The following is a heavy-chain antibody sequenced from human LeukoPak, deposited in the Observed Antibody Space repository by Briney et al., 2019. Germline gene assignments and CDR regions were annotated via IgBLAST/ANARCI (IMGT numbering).Heavy chain of an antibody. D-gene: IGHD5-12*01. CDR2: ISSSSSYI. V-gene: IGHV3-21*01. CDR3: ARDMATFTPRDYDRLAIGRD. Sequence: GGSLRLSCAASGFTFSSYSMNWVRQAPGKGLEWVSSISSSSSYIYYADSVKGRFTISRDNAKNSLYLQMNSLRAEDTAVYYCARDMATFTPRDYDRLAIGRDWGQGTLVTVSS. J-gene: IGHJ4*02. CDR1: GFTFSSYS.